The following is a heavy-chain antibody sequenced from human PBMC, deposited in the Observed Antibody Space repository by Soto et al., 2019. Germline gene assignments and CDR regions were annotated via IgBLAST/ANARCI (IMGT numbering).Heavy chain of an antibody. CDR2: IIPIFGTA. CDR1: GGTFSSYA. D-gene: IGHD2-21*02. CDR3: ASTVVVTAIPTRAYYLDY. Sequence: GASVKVSCKASGGTFSSYAISWVRQAPGQGLEWMGGIIPIFGTANYAQKFQGRVTITADESTSTAYMELSSLRSEDTAVYYCASTVVVTAIPTRAYYLDYWGQGTLVTVSS. V-gene: IGHV1-69*13. J-gene: IGHJ4*02.